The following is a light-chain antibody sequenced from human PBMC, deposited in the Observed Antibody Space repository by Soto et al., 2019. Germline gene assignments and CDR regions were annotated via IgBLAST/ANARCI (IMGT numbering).Light chain of an antibody. J-gene: IGLJ2*01. V-gene: IGLV1-44*01. Sequence: QAVVTQPPSASGTPGQRVTISCSGSSSNIGGHSVNWYQQLPGTAPKLLIYTNNQRPSGVPDRFSGSKSGTSASLAISGLQSEDEADYYCAAWDESLTLLFGGGTKLTVL. CDR1: SSNIGGHS. CDR3: AAWDESLTLL. CDR2: TNN.